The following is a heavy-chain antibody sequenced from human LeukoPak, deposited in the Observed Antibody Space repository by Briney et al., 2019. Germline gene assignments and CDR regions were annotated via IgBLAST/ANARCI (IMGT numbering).Heavy chain of an antibody. CDR1: GGTFSSYA. V-gene: IGHV1-69*13. Sequence: SVKVSCKASGGTFSSYAISWVRQAPGQGLEWMGGIIPIFGTANYAQKFQGRVTITADESTSTAYMELSSLRSGDTAVYYCARDGYLYYYDSSGYYEGNPFDYWGQGTLVTVSS. CDR2: IIPIFGTA. CDR3: ARDGYLYYYDSSGYYEGNPFDY. D-gene: IGHD3-22*01. J-gene: IGHJ4*02.